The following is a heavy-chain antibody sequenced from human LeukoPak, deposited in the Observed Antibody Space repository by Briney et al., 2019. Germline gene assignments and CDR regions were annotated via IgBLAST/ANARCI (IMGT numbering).Heavy chain of an antibody. CDR2: IYYSGST. V-gene: IGHV4-59*01. D-gene: IGHD6-13*01. CDR1: GGSISSYY. J-gene: IGHJ5*02. Sequence: SETLSLTCTVSGGSISSYYWSWIRQPPGKGLEWIGYIYYSGSTNYNPSLKSRVTISVDTSKNQFSLKLSSVTAADTAVYYCARGYSSSWYFNWFDPWGQGTLVTVSP. CDR3: ARGYSSSWYFNWFDP.